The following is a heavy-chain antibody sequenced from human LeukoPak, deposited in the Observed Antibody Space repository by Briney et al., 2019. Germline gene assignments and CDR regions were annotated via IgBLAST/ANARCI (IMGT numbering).Heavy chain of an antibody. CDR3: ARDTALLRGYYFDC. V-gene: IGHV3-7*03. CDR1: GFSFSSYW. Sequence: GGSLRLACAASGFSFSSYWMGWVRQAPGKGLGWVANIKQDGSEKSDVESVRGRFTISRDNAKNSLYLQMNSLRAEDTAVYYCARDTALLRGYYFDCWGQGTLVTVSS. CDR2: IKQDGSEK. J-gene: IGHJ4*02. D-gene: IGHD2-21*01.